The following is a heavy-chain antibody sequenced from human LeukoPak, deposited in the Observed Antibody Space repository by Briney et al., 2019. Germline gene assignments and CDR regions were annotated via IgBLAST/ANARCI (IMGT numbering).Heavy chain of an antibody. CDR1: GYTFTSYG. CDR3: ARVSSDDYDFWSGYYRGGYFDY. V-gene: IGHV1-18*01. Sequence: ASVKVSCKASGYTFTSYGISWVRQAPGQGLEWMGWISAYNGNTNYAQKLQGRVTMTTDTSTSTAYMELRSLRSDDTAVYYCARVSSDDYDFWSGYYRGGYFDYWGQGTLVTVSS. D-gene: IGHD3-3*01. J-gene: IGHJ4*02. CDR2: ISAYNGNT.